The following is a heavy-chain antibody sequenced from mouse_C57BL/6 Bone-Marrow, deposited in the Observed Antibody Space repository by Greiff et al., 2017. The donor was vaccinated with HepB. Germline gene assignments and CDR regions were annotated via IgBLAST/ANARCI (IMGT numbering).Heavy chain of an antibody. D-gene: IGHD2-3*01. CDR1: GYSITSGYY. CDR2: ISYDGSN. Sequence: EVHLVESGPGLVKPSQSLSLTCSVTGYSITSGYYWNWIRQFPGNKLEWMGYISYDGSNNYNPSLKNRISITRDKSKNQFSLKLNSVTTEDTATYYCARVGDGPWFAYWGQGTLVTVAA. CDR3: ARVGDGPWFAY. V-gene: IGHV3-6*01. J-gene: IGHJ3*01.